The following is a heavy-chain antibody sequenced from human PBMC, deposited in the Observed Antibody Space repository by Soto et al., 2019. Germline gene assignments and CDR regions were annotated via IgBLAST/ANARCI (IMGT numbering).Heavy chain of an antibody. V-gene: IGHV1-18*01. CDR3: ARGRYGDY. Sequence: QVHLVQSGAEVKKPEASVKVSCKDSGYTFTSYGITWVRQAPGQGLEWMGWISAHNGNTDYAQKLQGRVIVTRDTSTSTAYMELRSLISDDTAVYYCARGRYGDYWGQGALVTVSS. J-gene: IGHJ4*02. CDR2: ISAHNGNT. CDR1: GYTFTSYG. D-gene: IGHD1-1*01.